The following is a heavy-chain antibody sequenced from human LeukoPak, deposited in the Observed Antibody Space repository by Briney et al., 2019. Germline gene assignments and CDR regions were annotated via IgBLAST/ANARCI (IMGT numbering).Heavy chain of an antibody. D-gene: IGHD6-19*01. CDR2: INQDGTEK. V-gene: IGHV3-7*01. CDR1: GFTFTTYW. Sequence: GGSLRLSCAASGFTFTTYWMSWVRQLPGKGLEWVANINQDGTEKYYVDSVKGRFTISRDNAKNSLDLQMNSLRAEDTAVYYCARDSLTSSGWYGYYDYWGQGTLVTVSS. CDR3: ARDSLTSSGWYGYYDY. J-gene: IGHJ4*02.